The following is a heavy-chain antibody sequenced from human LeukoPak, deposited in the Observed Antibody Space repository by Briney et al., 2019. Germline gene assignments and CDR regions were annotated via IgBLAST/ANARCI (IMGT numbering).Heavy chain of an antibody. D-gene: IGHD2/OR15-2a*01. V-gene: IGHV4-30-4*08. Sequence: TSQTMSLTCTVSGDSISSGDYYWSWIRQPPGKGLEWIGYIYFSGTTYYTHSLKSRVIISVDTSKNQFSLKLSSVTAADTAVYYCARGVSEHRAFYDWFDPWGQGTLVTVSS. CDR1: GDSISSGDYY. CDR3: ARGVSEHRAFYDWFDP. J-gene: IGHJ5*02. CDR2: IYFSGTT.